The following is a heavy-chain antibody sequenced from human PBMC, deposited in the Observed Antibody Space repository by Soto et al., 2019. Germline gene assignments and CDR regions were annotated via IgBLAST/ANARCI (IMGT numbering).Heavy chain of an antibody. CDR1: GYSFTSYW. V-gene: IGHV5-51*01. D-gene: IGHD6-13*01. CDR3: AASSIAAAGTNDAFDI. CDR2: IYPGDSDT. J-gene: IGHJ3*02. Sequence: GESLKISCEGSGYSFTSYWIGWVRQMPGKGLEWMGIIYPGDSDTRYSPSFQGQVTISADKSISTAYLQWSSLKASDPAMYYCAASSIAAAGTNDAFDIWGQGTMVTVSS.